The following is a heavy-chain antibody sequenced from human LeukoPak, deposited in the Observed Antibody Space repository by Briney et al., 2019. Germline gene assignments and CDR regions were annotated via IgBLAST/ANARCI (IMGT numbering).Heavy chain of an antibody. CDR2: IGGGPGNT. Sequence: GESLRLSCAASGFSFSSYAMSWVRQAPGKGLEWVSVIGGGPGNTYYTDSVKGRFTISRDNSKNTLYLHLNSLRAEDTAVYYCARKSASGNYPLDYWGQGTLVTVSS. V-gene: IGHV3-23*01. CDR1: GFSFSSYA. CDR3: ARKSASGNYPLDY. J-gene: IGHJ4*02. D-gene: IGHD3-10*01.